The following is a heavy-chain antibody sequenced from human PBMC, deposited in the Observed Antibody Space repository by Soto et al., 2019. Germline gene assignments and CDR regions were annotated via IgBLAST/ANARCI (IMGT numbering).Heavy chain of an antibody. V-gene: IGHV4-39*01. CDR3: ARHVAAGQFYYYYYYMDV. CDR1: GGSISSSSYY. Sequence: PSETLSLTCTVSGGSISSSSYYWGWIRQPPGKGLEWIGSIYYSGSTYYNPSLKSRVTISVDTSKNQFSLKLSSVTAADTAVYYCARHVAAGQFYYYYYYMDVWGKGTTVTVSS. D-gene: IGHD6-13*01. J-gene: IGHJ6*03. CDR2: IYYSGST.